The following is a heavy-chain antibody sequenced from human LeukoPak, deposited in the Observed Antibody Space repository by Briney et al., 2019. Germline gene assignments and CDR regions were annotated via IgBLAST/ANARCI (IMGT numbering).Heavy chain of an antibody. CDR1: GFTFNSYA. V-gene: IGHV3-23*01. Sequence: GGSLRLSCAASGFTFNSYAMSWVRQAPGKGLEWVSAISGSGGSTYYADSVKGRFTISRDNAKNSLYLQMNSLRAEDTAVYYCARVGCSSTSCYVWEYGMDVWGQGTTVTVSS. CDR3: ARVGCSSTSCYVWEYGMDV. D-gene: IGHD2-2*01. CDR2: ISGSGGST. J-gene: IGHJ6*02.